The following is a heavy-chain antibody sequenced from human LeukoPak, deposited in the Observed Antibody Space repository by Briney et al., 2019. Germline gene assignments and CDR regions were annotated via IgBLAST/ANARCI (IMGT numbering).Heavy chain of an antibody. V-gene: IGHV3-43*01. J-gene: IGHJ6*03. CDR2: ISRNGVAT. Sequence: GGSLRLSCEASGLSIGDYTMHWVRQVPGKGLEWVSLISRNGVATKYADSVRGRFIVSRDNSKNSLYLQMNSLRADDTAVYYCARGQRAHVEWYYYIDVWGKGTTVTVSS. D-gene: IGHD1-26*01. CDR3: ARGQRAHVEWYYYIDV. CDR1: GLSIGDYT.